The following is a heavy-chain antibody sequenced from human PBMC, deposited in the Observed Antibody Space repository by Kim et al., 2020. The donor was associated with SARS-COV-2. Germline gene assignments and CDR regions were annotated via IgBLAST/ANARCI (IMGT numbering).Heavy chain of an antibody. D-gene: IGHD3-10*01. Sequence: GGSLRLSCAASGFTFDDYAMHWVRQAPGKGLEWISSVEWSGGSRVYADSVKGRFSISRDNTENSLFLQMNGLRVEDTAFYYCARDQRRVQWFGAGPDYWG. CDR3: ARDQRRVQWFGAGPDY. V-gene: IGHV3-9*01. J-gene: IGHJ4*01. CDR2: VEWSGGSR. CDR1: GFTFDDYA.